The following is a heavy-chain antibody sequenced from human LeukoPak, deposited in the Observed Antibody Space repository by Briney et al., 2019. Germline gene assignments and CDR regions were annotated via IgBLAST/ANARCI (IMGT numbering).Heavy chain of an antibody. D-gene: IGHD2-2*01. V-gene: IGHV3-21*01. Sequence: GGSLRLSCAASGFTFSSYSMNWVRQAPGKGLEWVSSSSSSSSYIYYADSVKGRFTISRDNAKNSLYLQMNSLRAEDTAVYYCARAQDIVVVPALFDPWGQGTLVTVSS. CDR2: SSSSSSYI. CDR1: GFTFSSYS. J-gene: IGHJ5*02. CDR3: ARAQDIVVVPALFDP.